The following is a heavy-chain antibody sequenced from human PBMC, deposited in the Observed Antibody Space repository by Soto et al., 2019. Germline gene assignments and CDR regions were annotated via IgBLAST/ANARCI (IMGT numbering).Heavy chain of an antibody. CDR2: IGRSGDPI. Sequence: QVQLVESGGGLVKPGGSLRLSCAASGFSFSDYYMSWIRQAPGKGLEWISHIGRSGDPIYYANSVKGRFSISRDDATNSLYLQMSSLRAEDTAVYYCARLTRIVGATADYWGQGTLVTVSS. J-gene: IGHJ4*02. CDR3: ARLTRIVGATADY. CDR1: GFSFSDYY. D-gene: IGHD1-26*01. V-gene: IGHV3-11*01.